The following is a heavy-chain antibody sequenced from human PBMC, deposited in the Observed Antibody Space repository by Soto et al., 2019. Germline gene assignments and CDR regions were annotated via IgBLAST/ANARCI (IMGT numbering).Heavy chain of an antibody. D-gene: IGHD3-3*01. CDR1: GYTFTSYG. Sequence: EASVKVSCKAAGYTFTSYGISWVRQAPGQGLEWMGWISAYNGHIKYAQKFQDRVTMTTDTSTSTAYMELRSLRSDDTAVYYCARDPRITTFGVVINPPFDSGGQGTLVTGSS. J-gene: IGHJ4*02. CDR3: ARDPRITTFGVVINPPFDS. V-gene: IGHV1-18*01. CDR2: ISAYNGHI.